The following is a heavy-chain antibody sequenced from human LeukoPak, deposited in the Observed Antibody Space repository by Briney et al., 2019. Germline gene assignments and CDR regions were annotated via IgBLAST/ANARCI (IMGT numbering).Heavy chain of an antibody. V-gene: IGHV1-3*01. D-gene: IGHD6-13*01. J-gene: IGHJ4*02. Sequence: ASVKVSCKASGYTFTSYAMHWVRQAPGQRLEWMGWINAGNGNTKYSQKFQGRVTITRDTSASTAYMELSSLRSEDTAVYYCARDGLLAAAGIISIDYWGQGTLVTVSS. CDR3: ARDGLLAAAGIISIDY. CDR1: GYTFTSYA. CDR2: INAGNGNT.